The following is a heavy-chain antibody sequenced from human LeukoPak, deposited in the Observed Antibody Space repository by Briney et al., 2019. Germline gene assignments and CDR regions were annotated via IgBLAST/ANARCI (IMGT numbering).Heavy chain of an antibody. CDR1: GGTFSSYA. Sequence: GASVKVSCKASGGTFSSYAISWVRQAPGQGLEWMGRIIPIFGTANYAQKFQGRVTITTDESTSTAYTELSSLRSEDTAVYYCALQRRDVVVVAAGKLDAFDIWGQGTMVTVSS. J-gene: IGHJ3*02. CDR3: ALQRRDVVVVAAGKLDAFDI. CDR2: IIPIFGTA. V-gene: IGHV1-69*05. D-gene: IGHD2-15*01.